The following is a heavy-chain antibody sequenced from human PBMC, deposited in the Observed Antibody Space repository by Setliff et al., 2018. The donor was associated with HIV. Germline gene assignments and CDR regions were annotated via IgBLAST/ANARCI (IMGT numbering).Heavy chain of an antibody. Sequence: GGSLRLSCAASAFTFNSYTMSWIRQAPGKGLEWVAVISFDGNNKYYADSVKGRFTISRDNSKNTLYLQMNSLKAEDTAVYYCARAYNVYDYRFDSSGYDYWGQGTLVTVSS. V-gene: IGHV3-30*04. CDR3: ARAYNVYDYRFDSSGYDY. J-gene: IGHJ4*02. D-gene: IGHD3-22*01. CDR2: ISFDGNNK. CDR1: AFTFNSYT.